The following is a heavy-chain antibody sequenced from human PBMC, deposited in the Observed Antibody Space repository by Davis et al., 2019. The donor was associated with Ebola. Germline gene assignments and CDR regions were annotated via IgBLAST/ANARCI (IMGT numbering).Heavy chain of an antibody. D-gene: IGHD2/OR15-2a*01. V-gene: IGHV3-7*01. J-gene: IGHJ4*02. CDR2: IKQDGSEK. CDR1: GFTFSSYW. CDR3: ARDALINTGGY. Sequence: GRSLTLSCAASGFTFSSYWMSWVRQAPGKGLEWVANIKQDGSEKYYVDSVKGRFTISRDNAKNSLYLQMNSLRAEDTAVYYCARDALINTGGYWGQGTLVTVSS.